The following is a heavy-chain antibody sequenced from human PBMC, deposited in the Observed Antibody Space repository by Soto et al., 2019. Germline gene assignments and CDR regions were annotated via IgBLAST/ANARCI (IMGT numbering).Heavy chain of an antibody. J-gene: IGHJ4*02. CDR1: GFTFSSYA. V-gene: IGHV3-30-3*01. D-gene: IGHD1-26*01. CDR2: ISYDGSNK. Sequence: PGGSLRHSCAASGFTFSSYAMHWVRQAPGKGLEWVAVISYDGSNKYYADSVKGRFTISRDNSKNTLYLQMNSLRAEDTAVYYCACEGDGLKRREWNYWGQGTLVTVSS. CDR3: ACEGDGLKRREWNY.